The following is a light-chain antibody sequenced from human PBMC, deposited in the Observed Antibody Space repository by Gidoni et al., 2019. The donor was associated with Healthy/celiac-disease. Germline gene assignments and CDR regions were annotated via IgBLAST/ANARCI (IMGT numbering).Light chain of an antibody. CDR2: AAS. Sequence: DIQMTQSPSSLSASVGDRVTITCRASQGISSCLAWYQQKPEKAPKPLIYAASSLQSGVPSRFSGSGSGTDFTLTISSLQPEDFATYYCQQYNSYPRTFGGGTKVEIK. J-gene: IGKJ4*01. CDR1: QGISSC. CDR3: QQYNSYPRT. V-gene: IGKV1D-16*01.